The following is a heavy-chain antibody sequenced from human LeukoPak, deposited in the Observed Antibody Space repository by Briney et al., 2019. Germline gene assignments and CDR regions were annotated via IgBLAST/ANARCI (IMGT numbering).Heavy chain of an antibody. D-gene: IGHD3-3*01. CDR1: GGSISSSSYY. CDR3: ASSGVFGAFDI. V-gene: IGHV4-39*01. CDR2: IYYSGST. J-gene: IGHJ3*02. Sequence: SETLSLTCTVSGGSISSSSYYWGWIRQPPGKGLEGIGSIYYSGSTYYNPSLKSRVTISVDTSKNQFSLKLSSVTAADTAVYYCASSGVFGAFDIWGQGTMVTVSS.